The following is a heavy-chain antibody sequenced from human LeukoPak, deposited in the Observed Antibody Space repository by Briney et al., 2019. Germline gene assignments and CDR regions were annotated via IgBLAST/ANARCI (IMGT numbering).Heavy chain of an antibody. CDR1: GFTVSSNY. CDR2: IYSGGST. CDR3: ARDGGLEYYFDY. V-gene: IGHV3-66*01. J-gene: IGHJ4*02. D-gene: IGHD3-3*01. Sequence: GGSLRLSCAASGFTVSSNYMSGVRQAPGKGLEWVSVIYSGGSTYYADSVKGRFTISRDNSKNTLYLQMNSLRAEDTAVYYCARDGGLEYYFDYWGQGTLVTVSS.